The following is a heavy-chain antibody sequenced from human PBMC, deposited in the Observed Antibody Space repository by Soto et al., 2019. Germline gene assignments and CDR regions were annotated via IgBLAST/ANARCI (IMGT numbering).Heavy chain of an antibody. CDR2: FIPIFGTA. V-gene: IGHV1-69*01. CDR3: ASESSHTRGMDV. Sequence: QVLLVQSGAEVKKPGSSVRVSCKASGGTFSSFVISWVRQAPGQGLEWMGRFIPIFGTANYAQTFQGRVTITADESTSTSYMELSSLRSEDTAVYYCASESSHTRGMDVWGQGTTVTVSS. D-gene: IGHD1-26*01. J-gene: IGHJ6*02. CDR1: GGTFSSFV.